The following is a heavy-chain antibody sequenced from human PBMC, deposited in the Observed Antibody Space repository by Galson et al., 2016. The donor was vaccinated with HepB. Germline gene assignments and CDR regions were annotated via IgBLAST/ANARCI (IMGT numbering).Heavy chain of an antibody. CDR3: ARHDYGDSPADY. CDR1: GYSFTIYW. CDR2: IYPCDSDT. V-gene: IGHV5-51*01. Sequence: QSGAEVKEPGESLKISCAVSGYSFTIYWIGWVLQMPGKGLEWMGTIYPCDSDTKYGPSFQGLVTISADRSINTAYLQWSSLKASDTAMYYCARHDYGDSPADYWGQGTPVTVSS. J-gene: IGHJ4*02. D-gene: IGHD4-17*01.